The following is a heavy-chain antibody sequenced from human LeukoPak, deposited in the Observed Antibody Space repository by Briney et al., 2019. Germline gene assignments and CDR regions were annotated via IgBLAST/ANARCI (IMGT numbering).Heavy chain of an antibody. CDR1: GYSISSGYY. CDR3: ARDLLPNYYGSGSSSYDY. V-gene: IGHV4-38-2*02. J-gene: IGHJ4*02. CDR2: IYHSGRT. D-gene: IGHD3-10*01. Sequence: SETLSLTCTVSGYSISSGYYWGWIRQPPGKGLEWIGSIYHSGRTFYNPSLKSRVTISVDTSKNQFSLKLSSVTAADTAVYYCARDLLPNYYGSGSSSYDYWGQGTLVTVSS.